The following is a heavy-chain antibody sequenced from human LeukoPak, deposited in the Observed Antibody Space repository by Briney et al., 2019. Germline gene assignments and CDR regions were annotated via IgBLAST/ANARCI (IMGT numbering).Heavy chain of an antibody. D-gene: IGHD2-8*01. V-gene: IGHV3-73*01. CDR2: IRSEPNSYAT. Sequence: GGSLRLSCAASGFTFSSYAMSWVRQAPGKGLEWVGRIRSEPNSYATAYAASVKGRFTISRDDSKNTAYLQMNSLKTEDTAVYYCTSLLGYCTNDVCYNYWGQGTLVTVSS. CDR1: GFTFSSYA. CDR3: TSLLGYCTNDVCYNY. J-gene: IGHJ4*02.